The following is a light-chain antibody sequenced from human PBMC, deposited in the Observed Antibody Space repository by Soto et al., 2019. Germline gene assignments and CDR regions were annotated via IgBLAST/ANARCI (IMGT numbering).Light chain of an antibody. J-gene: IGLJ2*01. V-gene: IGLV2-14*01. CDR2: EVS. CDR1: SSDVGGYNY. Sequence: QSVLTQPASRSGSPGQSITISCTGTSSDVGGYNYVSWYQQHPGKAPKLMIYEVSNRPSGVSNRFSGSKSGNTASLTISGLQAEDEADYYCSSYTSSSTLVFGGGTKVTVL. CDR3: SSYTSSSTLV.